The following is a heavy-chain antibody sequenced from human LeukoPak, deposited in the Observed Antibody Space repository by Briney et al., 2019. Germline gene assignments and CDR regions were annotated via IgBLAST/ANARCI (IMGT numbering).Heavy chain of an antibody. CDR3: ARLARYGSGSRGRYYMDV. V-gene: IGHV5-51*01. Sequence: GESLKISCKGSGYSFTSYWIGWVRQMPGKGLEWMGIIYPGDSDTRYSPSFQGQVTISADKSISTAYLQRSSLKASDTAMYYCARLARYGSGSRGRYYMDVWGKGTTVTISS. CDR2: IYPGDSDT. CDR1: GYSFTSYW. D-gene: IGHD3-10*01. J-gene: IGHJ6*03.